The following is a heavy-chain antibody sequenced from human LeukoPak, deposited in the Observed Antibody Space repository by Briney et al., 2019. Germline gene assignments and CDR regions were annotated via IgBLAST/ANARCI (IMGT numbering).Heavy chain of an antibody. V-gene: IGHV3-23*01. CDR3: AKGGGSERNYYMDV. CDR1: GFTFSSYA. J-gene: IGHJ6*03. Sequence: GGSLRLSCAASGFTFSSYAMGWVRQAPGKGLEWVSTITGNAGSTYYADSVKGRFTASRDNSRNTLYLQMNSLRAEDTAVYHCAKGGGSERNYYMDVWGKGTTVTVSS. D-gene: IGHD3-10*01. CDR2: ITGNAGST.